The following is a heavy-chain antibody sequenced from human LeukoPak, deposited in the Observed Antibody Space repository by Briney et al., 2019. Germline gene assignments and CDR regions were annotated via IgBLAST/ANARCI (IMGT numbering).Heavy chain of an antibody. CDR1: GFTFSSYS. V-gene: IGHV3-21*01. CDR3: ARDLCNWKANGMDV. J-gene: IGHJ6*02. CDR2: ISSSSSYI. D-gene: IGHD1-20*01. Sequence: GGSLRLSCAASGFTFSSYSMNWVRQAPGKGLEWVSSISSSSSYIYYADSVKGRFTISRDNAKNSLYLQMNSLRAEDTAVYYCARDLCNWKANGMDVWGQGTTVTVSS.